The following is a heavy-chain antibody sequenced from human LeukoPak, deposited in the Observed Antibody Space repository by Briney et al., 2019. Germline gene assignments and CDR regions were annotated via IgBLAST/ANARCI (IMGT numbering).Heavy chain of an antibody. CDR2: INHSGST. CDR3: ASGRIHGDYGYYYYMDV. D-gene: IGHD4-17*01. CDR1: GGSFSGYY. Sequence: SETLSLTCAVYGGSFSGYYWSWIRQPPGKGLEWIGEINHSGSTNYNPSLKSRVTISVDTSKNQFSLKLSSVTAADTAVYYCASGRIHGDYGYYYYMDVWGKGTTVTVSS. J-gene: IGHJ6*03. V-gene: IGHV4-34*01.